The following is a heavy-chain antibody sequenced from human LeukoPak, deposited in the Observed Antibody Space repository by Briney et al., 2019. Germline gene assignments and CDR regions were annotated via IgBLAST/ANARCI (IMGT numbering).Heavy chain of an antibody. D-gene: IGHD1-26*01. Sequence: GASVKVSCKASGYTFTGYYMHWVRQAPGQGLEWMGWINPNSGGTNYAQKFQGRVTMTRDTSISTAYLELSRLRSDDTAVYYCASEGVGATRGGGYYFDYWGQGTLVTVSS. CDR2: INPNSGGT. CDR1: GYTFTGYY. J-gene: IGHJ4*02. CDR3: ASEGVGATRGGGYYFDY. V-gene: IGHV1-2*02.